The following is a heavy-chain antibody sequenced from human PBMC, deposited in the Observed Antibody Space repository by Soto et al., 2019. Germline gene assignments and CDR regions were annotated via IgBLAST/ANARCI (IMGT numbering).Heavy chain of an antibody. Sequence: SETLSLTCAVYGGSFSGYYWSWIRQPPGKGLEWIGEINHSGSTNYNPSLKSRVTISVDTSKNQFSLKLSSVTAADTAVYYCARGALQGYCSSTSCHVRNWFDPWGQGTLVTVSS. CDR2: INHSGST. V-gene: IGHV4-34*01. D-gene: IGHD2-2*01. CDR3: ARGALQGYCSSTSCHVRNWFDP. J-gene: IGHJ5*02. CDR1: GGSFSGYY.